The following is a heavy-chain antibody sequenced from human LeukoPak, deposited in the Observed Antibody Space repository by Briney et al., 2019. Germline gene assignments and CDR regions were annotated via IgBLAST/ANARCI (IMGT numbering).Heavy chain of an antibody. D-gene: IGHD6-6*01. Sequence: SETLSLTCTVSGVSISSGGYYWSWIRQHPGKGLEWIGYMYFSGITSHNPSLKSRVTISVDTSKNQFSLKLSSVTAADTAVYYCARDGYSSSSYFDYWGQGTLVTVSS. J-gene: IGHJ4*02. CDR1: GVSISSGGYY. CDR3: ARDGYSSSSYFDY. CDR2: MYFSGIT. V-gene: IGHV4-31*03.